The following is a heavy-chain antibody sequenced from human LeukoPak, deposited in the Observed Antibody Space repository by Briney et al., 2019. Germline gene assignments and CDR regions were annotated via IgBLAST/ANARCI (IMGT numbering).Heavy chain of an antibody. D-gene: IGHD3-10*01. CDR1: GDSISSDY. V-gene: IGHV4-59*12. Sequence: PSETLSLTCTVSGDSISSDYWSWIRQSPGKGLEWIGYINYSGSTNYSPSLKSRVTISVDTSKNQFSLKLSSVTAADTAVYYCARGSTLIRGFDYWGQGTLVTVSS. CDR3: ARGSTLIRGFDY. CDR2: INYSGST. J-gene: IGHJ4*02.